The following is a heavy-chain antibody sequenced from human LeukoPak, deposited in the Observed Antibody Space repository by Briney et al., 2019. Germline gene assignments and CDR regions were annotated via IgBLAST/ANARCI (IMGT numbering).Heavy chain of an antibody. CDR1: GGSISSGGYY. V-gene: IGHV4-31*03. D-gene: IGHD2-15*01. CDR3: GSGRDYYYYMDV. CDR2: IYYSGST. J-gene: IGHJ6*03. Sequence: SETLSLTCTVSGGSISSGGYYWSWIRQHPGKGLEWIGYIYYSGSTYYNPSFKSRVTISVDTSKNQFSLKLSSVTAADTAVYYCGSGRDYYYYMDVWGKGTTVTVSS.